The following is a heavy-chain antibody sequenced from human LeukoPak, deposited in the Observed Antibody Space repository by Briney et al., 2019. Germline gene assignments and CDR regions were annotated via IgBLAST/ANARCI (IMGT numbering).Heavy chain of an antibody. CDR3: AKGRSQYTRNNPDY. Sequence: GGSLRLSCAASEFTFSSYAMNWVRQAPGKGLEWVSVISNSGGATYYADSVKGRFTISRDNSKNTLYLQMDSLRAEDTALYFCAKGRSQYTRNNPDYWGQGTLVTVSS. J-gene: IGHJ4*02. V-gene: IGHV3-23*01. CDR2: ISNSGGAT. CDR1: EFTFSSYA. D-gene: IGHD6-6*01.